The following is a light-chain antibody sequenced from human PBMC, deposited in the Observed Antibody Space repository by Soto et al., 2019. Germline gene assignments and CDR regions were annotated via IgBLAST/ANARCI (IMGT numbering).Light chain of an antibody. CDR2: GAS. Sequence: DIQMTQSPSTLSASVGDTVTITCRASQRMSGWLAWHQQKPGKAPKLLIYGASNLQSGVPPRFSGSGSGTDFTLAISSLQPEDSATYYCLQDINYPWTFGQGTKVDIK. CDR1: QRMSGW. J-gene: IGKJ1*01. V-gene: IGKV1-5*01. CDR3: LQDINYPWT.